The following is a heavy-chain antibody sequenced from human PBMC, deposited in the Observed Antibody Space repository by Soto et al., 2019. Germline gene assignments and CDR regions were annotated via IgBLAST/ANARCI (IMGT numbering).Heavy chain of an antibody. CDR2: IYYSGST. CDR3: ARFNGGNMDIWFDS. V-gene: IGHV4-59*01. Sequence: SETLSLTCTVSGGSISSYYWSWIRQPPGKGLEWIGYIYYSGSTNYNPSLKSRVTISVDTSKNQFSLKLSSVTAADTAVYYCARFNGGNMDIWFDSRGQALPVTVPS. D-gene: IGHD2-15*01. CDR1: GGSISSYY. J-gene: IGHJ5*01.